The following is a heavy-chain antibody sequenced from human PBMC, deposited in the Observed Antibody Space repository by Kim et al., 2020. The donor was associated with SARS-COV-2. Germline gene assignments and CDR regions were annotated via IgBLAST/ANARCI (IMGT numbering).Heavy chain of an antibody. CDR1: GGSISSGDYY. Sequence: SETLSLTCTVSGGSISSGDYYWSWIRQPPGKGLEWIGYIYYSGSTYYNPSLKSRVTISVDTSKNQFSLKLSSVTAADTAVYYCAIFWSGYYRSPKYNWFDPWGQGTLVTVSS. CDR3: AIFWSGYYRSPKYNWFDP. J-gene: IGHJ5*02. D-gene: IGHD3-3*01. CDR2: IYYSGST. V-gene: IGHV4-30-4*01.